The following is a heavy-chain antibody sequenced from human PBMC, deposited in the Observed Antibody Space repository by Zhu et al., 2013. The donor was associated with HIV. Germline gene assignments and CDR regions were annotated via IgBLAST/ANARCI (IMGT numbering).Heavy chain of an antibody. CDR3: AREGIAAAGTVYDAFDI. V-gene: IGHV1-69*01. Sequence: QVQLVQSGAEVKKPGSSVKVSCKASGDNFINYDINWVRQAPGQGPEWMGGIIPIFGTANYAQKFQGRVTITADESTSTAYMELSSLRSEDTAVYYCAREGIAAAGTVYDAFDIWGQGTMVTVSS. CDR2: IIPIFGTA. D-gene: IGHD6-13*01. CDR1: GDNFINYD. J-gene: IGHJ3*02.